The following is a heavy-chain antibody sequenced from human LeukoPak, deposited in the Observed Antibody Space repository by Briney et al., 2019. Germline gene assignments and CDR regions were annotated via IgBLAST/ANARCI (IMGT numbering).Heavy chain of an antibody. Sequence: PSETLPLTCTVSGASFNSDDQYWNWIRQSPGKGLEWIGSIHPSGMLYNNPSLESRVSMSRDTSKNQFSLNLNSVTAADTAVYFCSRGLDSRKLGYWGQGILVTVSS. CDR2: IHPSGML. D-gene: IGHD3-22*01. CDR1: GASFNSDDQY. CDR3: SRGLDSRKLGY. V-gene: IGHV4-31*03. J-gene: IGHJ4*02.